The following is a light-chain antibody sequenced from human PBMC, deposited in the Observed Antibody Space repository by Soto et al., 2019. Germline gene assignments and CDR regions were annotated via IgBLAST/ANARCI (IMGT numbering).Light chain of an antibody. Sequence: QSALTQPPSASGSRGQSVTISCTGTSVEINYVTWFQQHPGKAPKLIICEVTKRPSGVPDRFSGSKSGNTSSLTVSGLQDDDEADYYCSSYAGRDIWVFGGGTKLTV. V-gene: IGLV2-8*01. CDR2: EVT. CDR1: SVEINY. CDR3: SSYAGRDIWV. J-gene: IGLJ3*02.